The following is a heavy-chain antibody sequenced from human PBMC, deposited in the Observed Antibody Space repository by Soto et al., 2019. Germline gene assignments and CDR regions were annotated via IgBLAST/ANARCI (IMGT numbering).Heavy chain of an antibody. CDR1: GGSISSGGYY. D-gene: IGHD3-9*01. Sequence: QVQLQESGPGLVKPSQTLSLTCTVSGGSISSGGYYWSWIRQHPGKGLEWIGYSSYSGSTYYNPSLKSRVTISVDTSKIQFSRKLSSVTAADTAVYYCARGYDILTFDYWGQGTLVTVSS. CDR2: SSYSGST. V-gene: IGHV4-31*03. CDR3: ARGYDILTFDY. J-gene: IGHJ4*02.